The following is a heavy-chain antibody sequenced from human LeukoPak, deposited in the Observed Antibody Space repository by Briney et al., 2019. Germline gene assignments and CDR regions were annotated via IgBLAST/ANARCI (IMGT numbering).Heavy chain of an antibody. CDR2: ISGSGGST. D-gene: IGHD2-2*01. CDR3: AKDGCSSSSCHANFYYYYYYHMDV. CDR1: GFTFSSYA. J-gene: IGHJ6*03. Sequence: GGSLRLSCAASGFTFSSYAMSWVRQAPGKGLEWVSAISGSGGSTYYADSVKGRFTISRDNSKNTLYLQMNSLRAEDTAVYYCAKDGCSSSSCHANFYYYYYYHMDVWGKGTTVTVSS. V-gene: IGHV3-23*01.